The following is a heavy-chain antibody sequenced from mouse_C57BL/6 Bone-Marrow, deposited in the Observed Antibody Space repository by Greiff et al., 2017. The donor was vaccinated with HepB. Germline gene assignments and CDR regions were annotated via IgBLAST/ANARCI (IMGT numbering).Heavy chain of an antibody. CDR1: GFTFSSYG. J-gene: IGHJ4*01. CDR2: ISSGGSYT. D-gene: IGHD1-1*01. V-gene: IGHV5-6*01. CDR3: ARRKFIMDY. Sequence: EVQVVESGGDLVKPGGSLKLSCAASGFTFSSYGMSWVRQTPDKRLEWVATISSGGSYTYYPDSVKGRFTISRDNAKNTLYLQMSSLKSEDTAMYYCARRKFIMDYWGQGTSVTVSS.